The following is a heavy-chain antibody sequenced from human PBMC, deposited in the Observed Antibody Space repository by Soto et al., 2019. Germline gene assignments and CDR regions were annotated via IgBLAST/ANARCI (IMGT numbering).Heavy chain of an antibody. CDR3: TRRDVFDL. V-gene: IGHV3-48*01. J-gene: IGHJ3*01. CDR1: GFTLSTSA. CDR2: INTDGDVR. Sequence: PGGSLRLSCKVSGFTLSTSAMNWVRQAPGKGLEWVSYINTDGDVRHYADSVKGRFTVSRDNAKNLVYLQMNNVGADDTAVYFCTRRDVFDLWGQGATVTV.